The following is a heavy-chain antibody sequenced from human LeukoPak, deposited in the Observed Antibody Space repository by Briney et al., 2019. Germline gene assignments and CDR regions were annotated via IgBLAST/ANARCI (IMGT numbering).Heavy chain of an antibody. CDR1: GYTFTSYG. V-gene: IGHV1-18*01. CDR3: ARSRVVVVPAAITTSYYYYGMDV. D-gene: IGHD2-2*02. Sequence: ASVKVSCKASGYTFTSYGISWVRQAPGQGLEWMGWISAYNGNTNYAQKLQGRVTMTTDTSTSTAYMELRSLRSDDTAVHYCARSRVVVVPAAITTSYYYYGMDVWGQGTTVTVSS. J-gene: IGHJ6*02. CDR2: ISAYNGNT.